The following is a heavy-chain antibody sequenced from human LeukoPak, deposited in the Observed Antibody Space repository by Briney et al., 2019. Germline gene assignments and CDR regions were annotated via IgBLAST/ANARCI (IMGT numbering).Heavy chain of an antibody. V-gene: IGHV3-7*01. J-gene: IGHJ4*02. CDR3: ASVSHSSWYFDY. Sequence: GGSLRLSSATSGFTFSRHWMTWVRRAPGKGPEWVANIKQDGSERYYVHSVRGRFTISRDNAKNALYLQMNSLRAEDTAVYYCASVSHSSWYFDYWGQGTLVTVSS. CDR2: IKQDGSER. CDR1: GFTFSRHW. D-gene: IGHD6-13*01.